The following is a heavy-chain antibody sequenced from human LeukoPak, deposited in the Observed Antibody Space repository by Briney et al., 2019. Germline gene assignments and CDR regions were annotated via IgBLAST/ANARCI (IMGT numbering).Heavy chain of an antibody. CDR2: IYYSGST. Sequence: PAETLSLTCTVSGGSISSYYWSWIRQPPGKGLEWVGYIYYSGSTNYNPSLKRRVTISVHTSKNQFSLKLSSVTAADTAVYYCARTFPQLWSGADDYWGQGTLVTVSS. V-gene: IGHV4-59*01. CDR3: ARTFPQLWSGADDY. J-gene: IGHJ4*02. CDR1: GGSISSYY. D-gene: IGHD5-18*01.